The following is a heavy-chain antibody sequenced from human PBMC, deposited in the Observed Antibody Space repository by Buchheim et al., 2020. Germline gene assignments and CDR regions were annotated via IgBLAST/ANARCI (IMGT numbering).Heavy chain of an antibody. J-gene: IGHJ5*02. CDR1: GFSLRTTGVG. CDR2: IYWNNEK. CDR3: AHRQQLVGEFNWFDP. D-gene: IGHD6-13*01. V-gene: IGHV2-5*01. Sequence: QITLKESGPTLVKPTQTLTLTCTFSGFSLRTTGVGVGWIRQPPGKALEWLAVIYWNNEKRYSPSLKSRLTISKDTPKKEVGLTMTNMDPVGTGTYYCAHRQQLVGEFNWFDPWGQGT.